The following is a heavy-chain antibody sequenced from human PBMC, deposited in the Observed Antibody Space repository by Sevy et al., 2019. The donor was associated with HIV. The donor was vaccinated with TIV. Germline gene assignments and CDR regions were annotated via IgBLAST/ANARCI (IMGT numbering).Heavy chain of an antibody. J-gene: IGHJ4*02. V-gene: IGHV3-33*01. CDR3: ARDLGGGWYPLDY. Sequence: GWSLRLSCAASGFTFRSYGMHWVRQAPGKGPEWVAIIYYDESLKYYADSVKGRFTISRDNSKNTLYLQMNSLRADDTAVYYGARDLGGGWYPLDYWGQGTLVTVSS. CDR2: IYYDESLK. CDR1: GFTFRSYG. D-gene: IGHD6-19*01.